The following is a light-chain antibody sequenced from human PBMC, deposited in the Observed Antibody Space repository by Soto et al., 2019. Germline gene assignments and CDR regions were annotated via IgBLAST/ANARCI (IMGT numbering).Light chain of an antibody. CDR2: KDS. Sequence: SYELTQPPSVSVSPGQTARITCSGDALPKQYAYWYQQKPGQAPVLVIYKDSERPSGIPERFSGSSSGTTVTLTISGVQAEDEADYYCQSADSEGVVFGGGTKLTVL. J-gene: IGLJ2*01. V-gene: IGLV3-25*03. CDR1: ALPKQY. CDR3: QSADSEGVV.